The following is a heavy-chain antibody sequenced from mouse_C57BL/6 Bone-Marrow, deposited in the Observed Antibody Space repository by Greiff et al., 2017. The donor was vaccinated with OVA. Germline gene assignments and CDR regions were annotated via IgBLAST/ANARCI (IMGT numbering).Heavy chain of an antibody. D-gene: IGHD1-1*01. V-gene: IGHV10-1*01. CDR2: IRSKSNNYAT. CDR3: VRHYYYGSS. J-gene: IGHJ3*01. Sequence: EVKLQESGGGLVQPKGSLKLSCAASGFSFNTYAMNWVRQAPGKGLEWVARIRSKSNNYATYYADSVKDRFTISRDDSESMLYLQMNNLKTEDTAMYCCVRHYYYGSSWGQGTLVTVSA. CDR1: GFSFNTYA.